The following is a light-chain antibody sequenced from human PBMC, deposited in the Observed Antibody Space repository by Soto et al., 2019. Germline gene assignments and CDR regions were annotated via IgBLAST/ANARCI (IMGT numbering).Light chain of an antibody. CDR2: DSY. V-gene: IGKV1-33*01. CDR3: QKSDHLPL. J-gene: IGKJ3*01. CDR1: QDIGNS. Sequence: DIQMTQSPPSLSASVGDRVTITCQASQDIGNSLNWFQHKPGKAPNLVIYDSYILEIGVPSRFSGSGAGTDFTFTSTSLRPEDIATYYCQKSDHLPLFGPGTKVESK.